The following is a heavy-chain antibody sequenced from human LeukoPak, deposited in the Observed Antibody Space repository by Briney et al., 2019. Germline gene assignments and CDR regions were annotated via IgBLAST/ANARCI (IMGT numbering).Heavy chain of an antibody. CDR2: ISSSGSTI. V-gene: IGHV3-11*04. CDR3: ARDGYPYYYYMDV. D-gene: IGHD5-12*01. Sequence: GGSLRLSCAASGFTFSDYYMSWIRQAPGKGLEWVSYISSSGSTIYYADSVKGRFTISRDNAKNSLYLQMNSLEAEDTAVYYCARDGYPYYYYMDVWGKGTTVTVSS. J-gene: IGHJ6*03. CDR1: GFTFSDYY.